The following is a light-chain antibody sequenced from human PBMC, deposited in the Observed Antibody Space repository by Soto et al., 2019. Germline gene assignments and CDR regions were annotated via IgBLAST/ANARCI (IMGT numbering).Light chain of an antibody. V-gene: IGKV1-27*01. CDR2: AAS. CDR1: QDISNY. J-gene: IGKJ4*01. Sequence: DIQMTQSPSSLSASVGDRVTITCRASQDISNYLAWYQQNPGKVPKLLISAASTFQSGVPSRFSGSGSGTDFTLTISSLQPEDVATYYCQKYNSAPLTFGGGTKVEIK. CDR3: QKYNSAPLT.